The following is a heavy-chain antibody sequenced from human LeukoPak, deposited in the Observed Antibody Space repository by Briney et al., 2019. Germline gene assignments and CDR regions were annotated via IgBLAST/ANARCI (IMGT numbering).Heavy chain of an antibody. D-gene: IGHD3-3*01. CDR2: ISAYNGNT. Sequence: ASVKVSCKASGYTFTSYGISWVRKAPGQGLEWMGWISAYNGNTNYAQKLQGRVTMTTDTSTSTAYMELRSLRSDDTAVYYCARVTDDFWSGYYFPPDAFDIWGQGTMVTVSS. CDR3: ARVTDDFWSGYYFPPDAFDI. V-gene: IGHV1-18*01. J-gene: IGHJ3*02. CDR1: GYTFTSYG.